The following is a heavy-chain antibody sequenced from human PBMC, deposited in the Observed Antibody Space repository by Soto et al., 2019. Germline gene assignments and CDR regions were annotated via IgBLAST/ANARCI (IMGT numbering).Heavy chain of an antibody. CDR3: TRLKAPGAFDI. CDR1: GFTFSGSA. J-gene: IGHJ3*02. CDR2: IRSKANSYAT. V-gene: IGHV3-73*01. Sequence: GGSLRLSCAASGFTFSGSAMHWVRQASGKGLEWVGRIRSKANSYATAYAASVKGRFTISRDDSKNTAYLQMNSLKTEDTAVYYCTRLKAPGAFDIWGQGTMVTVSS.